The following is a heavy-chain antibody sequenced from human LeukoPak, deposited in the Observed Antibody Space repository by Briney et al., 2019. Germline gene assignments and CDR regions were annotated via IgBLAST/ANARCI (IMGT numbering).Heavy chain of an antibody. J-gene: IGHJ4*02. V-gene: IGHV3-7*01. CDR2: IMQDGNDK. D-gene: IGHD1-26*01. Sequence: GGSLRLSCAASGFTFSSYGMHWVRQAPGKGLEWVANIMQDGNDKYYVASVKGRFTISRDNAKNSLYLQLNSLRVEDTAVYYCASRIVGTPDYFDYWGQGTLVTVSS. CDR1: GFTFSSYG. CDR3: ASRIVGTPDYFDY.